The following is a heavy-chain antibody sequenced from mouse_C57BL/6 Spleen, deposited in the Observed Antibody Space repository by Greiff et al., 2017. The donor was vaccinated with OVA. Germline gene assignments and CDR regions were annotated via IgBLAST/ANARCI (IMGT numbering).Heavy chain of an antibody. CDR2: ISDGGSYT. J-gene: IGHJ2*01. CDR1: GFTFSSYA. Sequence: EVKLMESGGGLVKPGGSLKLSCAASGFTFSSYAMSWVRQTPEKRLEWVATISDGGSYTYYPDNVKGRFTISRDNAKNNLYLQMSHLKSEDTAMYYCAREGGYDRGDYFDYWGQGTTLTVSS. V-gene: IGHV5-4*01. CDR3: AREGGYDRGDYFDY. D-gene: IGHD2-2*01.